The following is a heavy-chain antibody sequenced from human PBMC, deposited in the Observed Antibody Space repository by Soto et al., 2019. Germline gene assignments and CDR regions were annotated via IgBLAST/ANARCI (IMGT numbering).Heavy chain of an antibody. J-gene: IGHJ6*03. CDR2: LGGNGFTT. CDR3: AKALRTSFSCFSYMAV. CDR1: GFTFGTYA. D-gene: IGHD2-15*01. Sequence: EVQLLESGGGLVQPGGSLRLSCVVSGFTFGTYAMSWLRQAPEKGPEWVAILGGNGFTTYYADSAKGGFTMSGDKSQSTLFLHMNSLRADDTGVYYCAKALRTSFSCFSYMAVWGRGTSVTVSS. V-gene: IGHV3-23*01.